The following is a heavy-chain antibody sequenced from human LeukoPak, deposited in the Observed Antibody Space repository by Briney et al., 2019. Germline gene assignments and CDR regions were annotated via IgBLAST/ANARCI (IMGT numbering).Heavy chain of an antibody. V-gene: IGHV3-20*04. CDR2: INRDGYST. D-gene: IGHD4/OR15-4a*01. Sequence: PGGSLRLSCAASGFIFDDYGMTWVRQGPGKGLEWVSGINRDGYSTGYADSVRGRFTISRDNAKSTLYLQMNSLRPEDTALYYCVRDLRTDYAFDSWGQGTLVTVSS. J-gene: IGHJ4*02. CDR1: GFIFDDYG. CDR3: VRDLRTDYAFDS.